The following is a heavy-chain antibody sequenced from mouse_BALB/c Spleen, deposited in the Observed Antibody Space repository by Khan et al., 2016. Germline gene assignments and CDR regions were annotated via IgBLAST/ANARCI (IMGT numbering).Heavy chain of an antibody. CDR3: ARGYRYESFAY. Sequence: QVQLKESGPQLVRPGASVKISCKASGYSFTSYWMHWVKQRPGQGLEWIGMIDPSDSETRLNQKFKDKATLTVDKSSSTAYMQLSSPTSEDSAVYYCARGYRYESFAYWGQGTPVTVSA. V-gene: IGHV1S126*01. J-gene: IGHJ3*01. CDR2: IDPSDSET. D-gene: IGHD2-14*01. CDR1: GYSFTSYW.